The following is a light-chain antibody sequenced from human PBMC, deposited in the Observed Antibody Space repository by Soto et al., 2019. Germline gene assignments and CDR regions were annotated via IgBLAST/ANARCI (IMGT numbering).Light chain of an antibody. CDR3: QAWDSSTAV. CDR2: QDS. Sequence: SYELTQPPSVSVSPGQTASITCSGDKLGDKYACWYQQKPGQSPVLVIYQDSKRPSGIPERFSRSNSGNTATLTISGTQAMDEADYYCQAWDSSTAVFGTGTKVTVL. J-gene: IGLJ1*01. CDR1: KLGDKY. V-gene: IGLV3-1*01.